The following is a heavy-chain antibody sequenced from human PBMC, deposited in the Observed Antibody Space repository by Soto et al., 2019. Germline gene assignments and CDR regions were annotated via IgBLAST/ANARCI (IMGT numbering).Heavy chain of an antibody. V-gene: IGHV3-11*01. CDR2: ISSSGSTI. CDR1: GFTFSDYY. Sequence: QVQLVESGGGLVKPGGSLRLSCVASGFTFSDYYMSWIRQAPGKGLEWVSYISSSGSTIYYADSVKGRFTISRDNXXXXXXXXXXXXXXXXXXXXXXXXXXXXXXXXXXXXXXXXDVWGQGTTVTVSS. J-gene: IGHJ6*02. CDR3: XXXXXXXXXXXXXXXXXXDV.